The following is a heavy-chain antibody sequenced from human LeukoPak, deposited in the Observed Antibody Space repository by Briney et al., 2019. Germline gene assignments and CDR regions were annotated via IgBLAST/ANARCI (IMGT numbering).Heavy chain of an antibody. CDR3: ARLVGYYAFYFDY. V-gene: IGHV1-2*02. CDR1: GYTFTGYY. D-gene: IGHD3-3*01. J-gene: IGHJ4*02. Sequence: ASVKVSCKASGYTFTGYYMHWVRQAPGQGLEWMGWINPNSGGTNYAQKLQGRVTITRDTSISTAYMELSRLRSDDTAVYYCARLVGYYAFYFDYWGQGTLVTVSS. CDR2: INPNSGGT.